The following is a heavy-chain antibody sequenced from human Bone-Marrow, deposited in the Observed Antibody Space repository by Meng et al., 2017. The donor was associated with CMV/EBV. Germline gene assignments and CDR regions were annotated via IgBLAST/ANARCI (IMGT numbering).Heavy chain of an antibody. J-gene: IGHJ3*02. CDR3: ARGRRWIQLWTSYDAFDI. D-gene: IGHD5-18*01. CDR2: ISSTSSYI. V-gene: IGHV3-21*01. Sequence: GGSLRLSCAASGFTFSSYSMNWVRQAPGKGLEWVSSISSTSSYIYYADSVKGRFTISRDNAKNSLYLQMNSLRADDTAVYYCARGRRWIQLWTSYDAFDIWGQGTMVTVSS. CDR1: GFTFSSYS.